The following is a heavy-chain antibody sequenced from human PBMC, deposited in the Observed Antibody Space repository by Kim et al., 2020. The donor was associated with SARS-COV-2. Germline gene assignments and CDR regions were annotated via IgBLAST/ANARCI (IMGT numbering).Heavy chain of an antibody. CDR2: IKQDGSEK. J-gene: IGHJ6*01. CDR1: GFTFSGYG. Sequence: GGSLRLSCAASGFTFSGYGMSWVRQAPGKGLEWVASIKQDGSEKYYVDSVKGRFTISRDNAKNSLYLQMNSLRAEDTAVYYCARDGNGGCNCYYDGMDV. CDR3: ARDGNGGCNCYYDGMDV. D-gene: IGHD6-25*01. V-gene: IGHV3-7*01.